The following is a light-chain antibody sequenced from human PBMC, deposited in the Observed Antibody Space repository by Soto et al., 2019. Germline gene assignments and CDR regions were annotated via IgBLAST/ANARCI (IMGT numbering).Light chain of an antibody. CDR3: SSFTSDSTRV. V-gene: IGLV2-14*01. J-gene: IGLJ2*01. CDR2: EVS. CDR1: SSDVGSYNF. Sequence: QSVLTQPASVSGSPGQSITISCTGTSSDVGSYNFVSWYQQHPGKAPKLMIYEVSNRPSGVSNRFSGSKSGNTASLTISGLQAEDEADYFCSSFTSDSTRVFGGGTKVTVL.